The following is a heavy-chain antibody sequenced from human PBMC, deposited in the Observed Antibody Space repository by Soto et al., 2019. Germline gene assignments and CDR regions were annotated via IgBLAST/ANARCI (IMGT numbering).Heavy chain of an antibody. V-gene: IGHV4-34*01. CDR1: GGSFSGYY. Sequence: PSETLSLTCAVYGGSFSGYYWSWIRQPPGKGLEWIGEINHSGSTNYNPSLKSRVTISVDTSKNQFSLKLSSVTAADTAVYYCAREAAGTRSYDYWGQGTLVTVSS. D-gene: IGHD6-13*01. J-gene: IGHJ4*02. CDR2: INHSGST. CDR3: AREAAGTRSYDY.